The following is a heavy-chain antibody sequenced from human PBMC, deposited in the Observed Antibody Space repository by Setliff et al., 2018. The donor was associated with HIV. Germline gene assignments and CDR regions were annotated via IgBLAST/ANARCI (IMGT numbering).Heavy chain of an antibody. CDR1: GGSISSGTYY. J-gene: IGHJ4*02. D-gene: IGHD6-19*01. V-gene: IGHV4-61*09. CDR3: ARGSAVTGTLEY. CDR2: IFSTGST. Sequence: PSETLSLTCSVSGGSISSGTYYWSWIRQPAGKGLEWIGHIFSTGSTNYNPSLKSRVIMSADTSKNKFSLRLTSLTAADTARYYCARGSAVTGTLEYWGQGTLVTVSS.